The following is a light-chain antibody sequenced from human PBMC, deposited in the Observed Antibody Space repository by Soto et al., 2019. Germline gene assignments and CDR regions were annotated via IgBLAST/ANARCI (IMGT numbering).Light chain of an antibody. CDR1: QSISSY. CDR2: AAS. V-gene: IGKV1-39*01. J-gene: IGKJ1*01. CDR3: QQSYSTPPL. Sequence: DIQMTQSPSSLSASVGDRVTITCRASQSISSYLNWYQQKPGKAPKLLSYAASSLQSGVPSRFSGSGSGTAFTLTISSLQPEDFATYYCQQSYSTPPLFGQGTKVEIK.